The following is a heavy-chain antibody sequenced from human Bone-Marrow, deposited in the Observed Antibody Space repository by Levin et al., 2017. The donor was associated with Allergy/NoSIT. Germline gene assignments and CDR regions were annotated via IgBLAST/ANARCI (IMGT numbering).Heavy chain of an antibody. CDR3: ARRLTYYYDSSEGY. CDR2: ISSSGSTI. D-gene: IGHD3-22*01. J-gene: IGHJ4*02. CDR1: GFTFSDYY. V-gene: IGHV3-11*01. Sequence: GGSLRLSCAAYGFTFSDYYMSWIRQAPGKGLEWVSYISSSGSTIYYADSVKGRFTISRDNAKNSLYLQMNSLRAEDTAVYYCARRLTYYYDSSEGYWGQGTLVTVSS.